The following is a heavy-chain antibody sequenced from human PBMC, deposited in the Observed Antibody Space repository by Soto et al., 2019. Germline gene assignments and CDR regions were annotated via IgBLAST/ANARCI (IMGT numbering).Heavy chain of an antibody. CDR2: MNPNSGNT. J-gene: IGHJ4*02. CDR3: ARTLYFDHVDY. CDR1: GYTFTRYV. D-gene: IGHD3-9*01. V-gene: IGHV1-8*01. Sequence: QVQLVQSGAEVKKHGASVKVSCKASGYTFTRYVITWVRQATGQGVEWIGWMNPNSGNTGYAQKFQGRVNLTRNTSICTAYMELSSLRSDDTAVYYCARTLYFDHVDYWGQGTLVTVSS.